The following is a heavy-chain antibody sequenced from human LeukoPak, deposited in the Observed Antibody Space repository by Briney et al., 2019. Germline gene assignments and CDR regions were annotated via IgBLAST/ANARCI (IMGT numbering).Heavy chain of an antibody. V-gene: IGHV4-61*01. CDR1: GGSISSGSYY. CDR3: ARGIRYSSSWSSSSLGI. CDR2: IYYSGST. Sequence: SQTLSLTCTVSGGSISSGSYYWSWIRQPPGKGLEWIGYIYYSGSTNYNPSLKSRVTISVDTSKNQFSLKLSSVTAADTAVYYCARGIRYSSSWSSSSLGIWGQGTMVTVSS. J-gene: IGHJ3*02. D-gene: IGHD6-6*01.